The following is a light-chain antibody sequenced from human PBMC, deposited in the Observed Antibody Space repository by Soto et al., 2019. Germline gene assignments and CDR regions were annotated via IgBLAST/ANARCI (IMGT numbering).Light chain of an antibody. V-gene: IGKV3-15*01. J-gene: IGKJ4*01. CDR1: QSVDIN. CDR2: GAS. CDR3: QQRSNWPPPLT. Sequence: EIVLTQSPATLSVSPGERVTLSFRASQSVDINLAWYQQKPGQAPRLLIYGASTRATDMPGRFSGSGSGTDFTLTISRLEPEDFAVYYCQQRSNWPPPLTFGGGTKVDIK.